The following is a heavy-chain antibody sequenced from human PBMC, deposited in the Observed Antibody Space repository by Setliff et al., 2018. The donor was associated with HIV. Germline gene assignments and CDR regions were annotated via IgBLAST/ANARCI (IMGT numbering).Heavy chain of an antibody. Sequence: ASVKVSCKASGYTFTSYGMNWVRQAPGQGLQWMGWLNTETGNSMYAQGFTGRFVFSLDTSVSTAYLQISSLMAEDIAVDCCARDGYYYDSSGHLAYYFDYWGQGTLVTVSS. CDR2: LNTETGNS. CDR3: ARDGYYYDSSGHLAYYFDY. V-gene: IGHV7-4-1*02. J-gene: IGHJ4*02. CDR1: GYTFTSYG. D-gene: IGHD3-22*01.